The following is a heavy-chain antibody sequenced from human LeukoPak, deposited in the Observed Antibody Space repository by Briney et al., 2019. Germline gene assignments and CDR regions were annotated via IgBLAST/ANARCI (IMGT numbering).Heavy chain of an antibody. Sequence: GASVKVSCKASGYTFTGYYMHWVRQAPGQGLEWMGIINPSGGSTSYAQKFQGRVTMTRDTSTSTVYMELSSLRSEDTAVYYRARDVTWGPLLTYYYYYGMDVWGQGTTVTVSS. D-gene: IGHD7-27*01. CDR2: INPSGGST. V-gene: IGHV1-46*01. CDR1: GYTFTGYY. J-gene: IGHJ6*02. CDR3: ARDVTWGPLLTYYYYYGMDV.